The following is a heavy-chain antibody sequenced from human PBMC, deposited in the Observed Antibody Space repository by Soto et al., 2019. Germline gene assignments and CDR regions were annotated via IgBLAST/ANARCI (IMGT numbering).Heavy chain of an antibody. CDR2: INAGNGNT. CDR3: ARAVAVPADFDY. CDR1: GYTFSSYA. D-gene: IGHD6-19*01. J-gene: IGHJ4*02. V-gene: IGHV1-3*01. Sequence: ASVKVSCKASGYTFSSYAMHWVRQAPGQRLEWMGWINAGNGNTKYSQKFQGRVTITRDTSASTAYMELSSLRSEDTAVYYCARAVAVPADFDYWGQGTLVTVSS.